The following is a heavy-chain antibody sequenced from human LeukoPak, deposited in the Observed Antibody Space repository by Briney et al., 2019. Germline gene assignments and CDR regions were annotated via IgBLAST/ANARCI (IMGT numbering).Heavy chain of an antibody. CDR1: GFTSSDYY. V-gene: IGHV3-11*06. J-gene: IGHJ6*04. Sequence: PGGSLRLSCAPSGFTSSDYYMSWVRHAPEEGVGWVSYISSSSSYTNYADSVKGPFTISRDNAKNSLYLQMNSLRAEDTAVYYCARDGAWDIVVPPYYYGMDVWGKGTTVTVSS. D-gene: IGHD2-15*01. CDR2: ISSSSSYT. CDR3: ARDGAWDIVVPPYYYGMDV.